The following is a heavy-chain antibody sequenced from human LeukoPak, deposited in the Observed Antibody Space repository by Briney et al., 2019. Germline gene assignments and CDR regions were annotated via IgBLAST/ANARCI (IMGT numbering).Heavy chain of an antibody. CDR1: GYTFTSYY. CDR3: ARDLYYYDSSGYYGVDY. Sequence: ASVKVSCKASGYTFTSYYMHWVRQAPGQGLEWMGIINPSGGSTSYAQKFQGRVTMTRDTSTSTVYMELSSLRSEDTAVYYCARDLYYYDSSGYYGVDYWGQGTLVTVSS. CDR2: INPSGGST. J-gene: IGHJ4*02. D-gene: IGHD3-22*01. V-gene: IGHV1-46*01.